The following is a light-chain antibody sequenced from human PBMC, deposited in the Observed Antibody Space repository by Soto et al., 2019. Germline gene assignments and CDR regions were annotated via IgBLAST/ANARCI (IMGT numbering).Light chain of an antibody. CDR1: QTISSW. J-gene: IGKJ1*01. CDR2: RAS. V-gene: IGKV1-5*03. Sequence: DIQMTQSPSTLSASVGDRVTITCRASQTISSWLAWYQQKPRKAPKLLIYRASSLESGVPSRFSGSGSGTEFTLTISSLQPDDFATYHCQQYNSYPWTFGQGTKVEIK. CDR3: QQYNSYPWT.